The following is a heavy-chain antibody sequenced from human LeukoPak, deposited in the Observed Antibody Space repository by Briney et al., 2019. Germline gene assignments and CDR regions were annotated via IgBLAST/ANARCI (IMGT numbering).Heavy chain of an antibody. J-gene: IGHJ4*02. D-gene: IGHD3-10*01. CDR2: ISSSSSTI. V-gene: IGHV3-48*01. CDR1: GFTFSSYS. Sequence: GGSLRLSCAASGFTFSSYSMNWVRQAPGKGLEWVSYISSSSSTIYYADSVKGRFTISRDNAKNSLYLQMNSLRAEDTAVYYCARSPRGVRDYFDYWGQGTLVTVSS. CDR3: ARSPRGVRDYFDY.